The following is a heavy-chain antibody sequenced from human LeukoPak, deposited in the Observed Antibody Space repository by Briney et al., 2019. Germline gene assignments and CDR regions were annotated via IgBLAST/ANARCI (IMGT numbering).Heavy chain of an antibody. Sequence: GGSLRLSCAASGFTVSSNYMSWVRQAPGKGLEGVSVIYSGGSTYYADSVKGRFTISRDDSKNTLYLQMNSLRAEDTAVYYCARALGGSGSFILDYWGQGTLITVSS. CDR2: IYSGGST. V-gene: IGHV3-66*01. D-gene: IGHD3-10*01. CDR3: ARALGGSGSFILDY. CDR1: GFTVSSNY. J-gene: IGHJ4*02.